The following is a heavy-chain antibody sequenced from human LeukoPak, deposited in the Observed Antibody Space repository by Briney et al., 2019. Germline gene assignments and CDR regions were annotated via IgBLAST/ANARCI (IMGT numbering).Heavy chain of an antibody. Sequence: GASVKVSCKVSGYTLTELSMHWVRQAPGKGLEWMGGFDPEDGETIYAQKFQGRVTMTEDTSTDTAYMELSSLRSEGTAVYYCATLTKDYDYVWGSYRYRVGLPDYWGQGTLVTVSS. J-gene: IGHJ4*02. D-gene: IGHD3-16*02. V-gene: IGHV1-24*01. CDR2: FDPEDGET. CDR3: ATLTKDYDYVWGSYRYRVGLPDY. CDR1: GYTLTELS.